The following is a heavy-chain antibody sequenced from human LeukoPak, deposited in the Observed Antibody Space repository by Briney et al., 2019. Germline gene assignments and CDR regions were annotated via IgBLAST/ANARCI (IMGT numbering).Heavy chain of an antibody. J-gene: IGHJ4*02. D-gene: IGHD5-24*01. CDR1: GGSISSNNYY. CDR2: IYHSGST. V-gene: IGHV4-39*01. Sequence: ASETLSLTCTVSGGSISSNNYYWAWIRQPPGKGLEWIGTIYHSGSTYYKSSLKSRLTISVDTFKNQFSLKLTSVTAADTAVYYCARQGDGYKTANFDYWGQGTLVTVSS. CDR3: ARQGDGYKTANFDY.